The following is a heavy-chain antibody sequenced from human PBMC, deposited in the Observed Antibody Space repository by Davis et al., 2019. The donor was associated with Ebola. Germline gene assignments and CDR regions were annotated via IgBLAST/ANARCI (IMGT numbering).Heavy chain of an antibody. J-gene: IGHJ6*02. D-gene: IGHD3-3*01. CDR3: ARSYDFWSGYYLRNHYYYGMDV. V-gene: IGHV4-59*01. CDR2: IYYSGST. CDR1: GGSISSYY. Sequence: SETLSLTCTVSGGSISSYYWSWIRQPPGKGLEWIGYIYYSGSTNYNPSLKSRVTISVDTSKNPFSLKLSSVTAADTAVYYCARSYDFWSGYYLRNHYYYGMDVWGQGTTVTVSS.